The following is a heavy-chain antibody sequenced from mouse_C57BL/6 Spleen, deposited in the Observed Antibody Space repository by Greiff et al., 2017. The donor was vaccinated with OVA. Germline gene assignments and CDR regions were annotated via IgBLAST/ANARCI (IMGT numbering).Heavy chain of an antibody. CDR3: ARWDFYYFDY. Sequence: VKLVESGAELARPGASVKLSCKASGYTFTSYGISWVKQRTGQGLEWIGEIYPRSGNTYYNEKFKGKATLTADKSSSTAYMELRSLTSEDSAVYFCARWDFYYFDYWGQGTTLTVSS. CDR2: IYPRSGNT. J-gene: IGHJ2*01. CDR1: GYTFTSYG. V-gene: IGHV1-81*01. D-gene: IGHD4-1*01.